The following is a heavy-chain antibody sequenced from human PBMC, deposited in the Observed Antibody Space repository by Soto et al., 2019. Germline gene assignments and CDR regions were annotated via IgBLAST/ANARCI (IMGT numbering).Heavy chain of an antibody. J-gene: IGHJ5*02. CDR1: VGAINSYY. Sequence: SETLSLTCTVSVGAINSYYWTLIRQPAGKGLEWIGRTYSSGSTKYNPSLQSRVTMSLDTSKKQLSLRLTSVTAADTAVYYCASGKRFSDWFEPWGQGTLVTVSS. CDR3: ASGKRFSDWFEP. V-gene: IGHV4-4*07. CDR2: TYSSGST.